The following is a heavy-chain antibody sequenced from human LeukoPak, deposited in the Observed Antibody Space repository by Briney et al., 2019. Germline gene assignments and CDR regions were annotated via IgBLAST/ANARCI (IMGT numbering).Heavy chain of an antibody. CDR1: GYTFTGYY. D-gene: IGHD2-2*01. CDR3: ARGGIVVVPADFDY. J-gene: IGHJ4*02. V-gene: IGHV1-2*02. CDR2: INPNSGGT. Sequence: GASVTVSCKASGYTFTGYYIHWVRQAPGQGLEWMGWINPNSGGTNYAQKFQGRVTMTRDTSISTAYMELSRLRSDDTAVYYCARGGIVVVPADFDYWGQGTLVTVSS.